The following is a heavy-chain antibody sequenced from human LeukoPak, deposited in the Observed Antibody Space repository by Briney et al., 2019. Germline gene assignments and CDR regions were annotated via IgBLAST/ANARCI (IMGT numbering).Heavy chain of an antibody. CDR2: ISGSGGST. V-gene: IGHV3-23*01. CDR3: ARDRDITMIGWGAFDI. Sequence: GGSLRLSCAASGFTFSSYAMSWVRQAPGKGLEWVSAISGSGGSTYYADSVKGRFTISRDNAKNSLYLQMNSLRAEDTAVYYCARDRDITMIGWGAFDIWGQGTMVTVSS. J-gene: IGHJ3*02. D-gene: IGHD3-22*01. CDR1: GFTFSSYA.